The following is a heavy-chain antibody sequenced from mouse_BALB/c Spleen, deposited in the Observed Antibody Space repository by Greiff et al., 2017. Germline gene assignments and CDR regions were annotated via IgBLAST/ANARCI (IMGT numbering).Heavy chain of an antibody. Sequence: EVKLVESGGGLVQPGGSRKLSCAASGFTFSSFGMHWVSQAPEKGLEWVAYISSGSSSIYYADTVKGRFTISRDNPKNTLFLQMTSLRSEDTALYYCARSRDYDEGVYWYFDVWGAGTTVTVAS. CDR2: ISSGSSSI. CDR1: GFTFSSFG. D-gene: IGHD2-4*01. CDR3: ARSRDYDEGVYWYFDV. J-gene: IGHJ1*01. V-gene: IGHV5-17*02.